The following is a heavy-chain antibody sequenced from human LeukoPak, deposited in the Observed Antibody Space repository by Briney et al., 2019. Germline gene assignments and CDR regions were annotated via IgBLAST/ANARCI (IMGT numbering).Heavy chain of an antibody. V-gene: IGHV1-2*02. CDR1: GYTFTGCY. CDR3: ARGVAGSYYYYYMDV. Sequence: ASVKVSCKASGYTFTGCYMHWVRQAPGQGVEWMGWINPNSGGTNYAQKFQGRVTMTRDTSISTAYMELSRLRSDDTAVYYCARGVAGSYYYYYMDVWGKGTTVTISS. CDR2: INPNSGGT. D-gene: IGHD6-19*01. J-gene: IGHJ6*03.